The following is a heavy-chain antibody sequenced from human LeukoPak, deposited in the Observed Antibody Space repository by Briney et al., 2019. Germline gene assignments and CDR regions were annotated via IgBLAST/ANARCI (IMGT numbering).Heavy chain of an antibody. J-gene: IGHJ4*02. CDR1: GYTFTGYS. CDR3: ARDGSGSYYIDY. D-gene: IGHD1-26*01. CDR2: INPNSGGT. Sequence: ASVKVSCKASGYTFTGYSVHWVRQAPGQGLEWMGWINPNSGGTSYAQKFQGRVTMTRDTPTSTVYMELSSLRSEDTAVYYCARDGSGSYYIDYWGQGTLVTVSS. V-gene: IGHV1-2*02.